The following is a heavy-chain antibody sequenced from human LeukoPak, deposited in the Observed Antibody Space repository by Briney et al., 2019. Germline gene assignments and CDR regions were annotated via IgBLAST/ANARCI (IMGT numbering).Heavy chain of an antibody. CDR1: GFIFDDYA. CDR3: ARDPTEGFEELLSPPDY. D-gene: IGHD3-10*01. V-gene: IGHV3-20*04. J-gene: IGHJ4*02. CDR2: VTWNGGRT. Sequence: GGSLRLSCAASGFIFDDYAMSWVRQAPGKGLEWVSGVTWNGGRTGYADSVKGRFTLSRDSAKKSLYLQMNSLRAEDTALYYCARDPTEGFEELLSPPDYWGQGTLVTVSS.